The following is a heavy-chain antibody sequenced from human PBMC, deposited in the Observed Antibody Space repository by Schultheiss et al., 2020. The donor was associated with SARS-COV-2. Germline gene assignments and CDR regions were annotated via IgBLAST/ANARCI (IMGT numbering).Heavy chain of an antibody. CDR1: GGSISSYY. D-gene: IGHD3-3*01. CDR3: ARELRFLEWLGPYYFDY. CDR2: IYYSGST. Sequence: SETLSLTCTVSGGSISSYYWSWIRQPPGKGLEWIGYIYYSGSTNYNPSLKSRVTISVDTSKNQFSLKLSSVTAADTAVYYCARELRFLEWLGPYYFDYWGQGTLVTVSS. J-gene: IGHJ4*02. V-gene: IGHV4-59*12.